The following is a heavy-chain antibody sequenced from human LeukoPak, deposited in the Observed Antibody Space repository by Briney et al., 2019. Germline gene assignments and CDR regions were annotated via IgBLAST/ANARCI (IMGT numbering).Heavy chain of an antibody. D-gene: IGHD3-22*01. V-gene: IGHV4-59*08. J-gene: IGHJ6*02. CDR2: IYYSGST. Sequence: SETLSLTCTVSGGSISSYYWSWIRQPPGKGLEWIGYIYYSGSTNYNPSLKGRVTISVDTSKNQFSLKLSSVTAADTAVYYCASSSVRYYYDSSGYSSYYYYGMDVWGQGTTVTVSS. CDR3: ASSSVRYYYDSSGYSSYYYYGMDV. CDR1: GGSISSYY.